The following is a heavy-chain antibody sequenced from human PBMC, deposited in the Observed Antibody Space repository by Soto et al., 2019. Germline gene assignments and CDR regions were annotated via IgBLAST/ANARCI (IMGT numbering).Heavy chain of an antibody. V-gene: IGHV1-18*01. D-gene: IGHD3-3*01. Sequence: QVQLVQSGAEVKKPGASVKVSCKASGYTFTNSGISWVRQAPGQGLEWMGRISTDNGNTNYAQHLQGRVSMTKDTSTSTAYMDLRSLRSDDTAVYYCARDQGITTFGVYSMYYYGMDVWGQGTTVTVSS. CDR3: ARDQGITTFGVYSMYYYGMDV. CDR1: GYTFTNSG. J-gene: IGHJ6*02. CDR2: ISTDNGNT.